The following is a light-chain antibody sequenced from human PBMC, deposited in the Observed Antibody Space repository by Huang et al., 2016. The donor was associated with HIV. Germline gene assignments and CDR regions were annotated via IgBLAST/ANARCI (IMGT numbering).Light chain of an antibody. CDR2: AAS. CDR3: QQSFINPQT. V-gene: IGKV1-39*01. J-gene: IGKJ1*01. Sequence: DIQMTQSPSSLSASIGDRVTITCRASQSVNNYLNWYQQKPGKAPNLLIYAASGLQDGVPSRCSGSGSGTEFSLTISSLQPEDFATYFCQQSFINPQTFGQGTKVEIK. CDR1: QSVNNY.